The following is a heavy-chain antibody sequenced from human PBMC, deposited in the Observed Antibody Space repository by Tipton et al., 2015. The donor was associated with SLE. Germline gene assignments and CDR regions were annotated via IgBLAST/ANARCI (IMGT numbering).Heavy chain of an antibody. D-gene: IGHD6-19*01. CDR3: ARDGSQWLAAYFHH. CDR2: IYSGGST. V-gene: IGHV3-53*01. CDR1: GFTVSSNY. J-gene: IGHJ1*01. Sequence: GSLRLSCAASGFTVSSNYMSWVRQAPGKGLEWVSVIYSGGSTYYADSVKGRFTISLDTSKNQFSLKLNSVTAADTAVYYCARDGSQWLAAYFHHWGQGTLVTVSS.